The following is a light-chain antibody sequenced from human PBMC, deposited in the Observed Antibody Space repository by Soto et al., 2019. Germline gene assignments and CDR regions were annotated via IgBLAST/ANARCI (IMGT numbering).Light chain of an antibody. Sequence: QSALTQPASVSGSPGQSITISCTGTSSDVGAYNYVSWYQQLPDKAPKLMIYDVTYRPSGVSNRFSGSKSGNTASLTISGLQAEFEADYFCHSYTTRRTLVFGGGTKLTVL. J-gene: IGLJ3*02. CDR2: DVT. CDR3: HSYTTRRTLV. CDR1: SSDVGAYNY. V-gene: IGLV2-14*01.